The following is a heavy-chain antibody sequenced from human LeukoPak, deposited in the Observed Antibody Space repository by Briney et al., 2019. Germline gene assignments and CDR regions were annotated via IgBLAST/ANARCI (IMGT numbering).Heavy chain of an antibody. J-gene: IGHJ6*02. V-gene: IGHV1-18*01. CDR1: GYTFTSYG. Sequence: GASVKVSCKASGYTFTSYGISWVRQAPGQGLEWMGWISAYNGNTNYARKLQGRVTMTTDTSTSTAYMELRSLRSDDTAVYYCARGAATYYDFWSGSNYYYYGMDVWGQGTTVTVSS. D-gene: IGHD3-3*01. CDR2: ISAYNGNT. CDR3: ARGAATYYDFWSGSNYYYYGMDV.